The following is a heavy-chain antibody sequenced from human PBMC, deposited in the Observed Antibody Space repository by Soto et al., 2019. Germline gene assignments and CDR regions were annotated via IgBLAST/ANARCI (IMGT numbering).Heavy chain of an antibody. CDR2: INHSGST. D-gene: IGHD6-6*01. V-gene: IGHV4-34*01. J-gene: IGHJ4*02. Sequence: SETLSLTCAVYGGSFSGYYWSWIRQPPGKGLEWIGEINHSGSTNYNPSLKSRVTISVDTSKNQFSLKLSSVTAADTAVYYCARGRKYSSSYIYWGQGTLVTVSS. CDR1: GGSFSGYY. CDR3: ARGRKYSSSYIY.